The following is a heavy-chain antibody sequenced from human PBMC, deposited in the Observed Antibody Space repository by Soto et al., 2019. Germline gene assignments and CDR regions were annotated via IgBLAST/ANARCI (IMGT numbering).Heavy chain of an antibody. CDR2: INSDGSST. D-gene: IGHD2-2*01. J-gene: IGHJ4*02. CDR1: GFTFSSYW. Sequence: EVQLVESGGGLVQPGGSLRLSCAASGFTFSSYWMHWVRQAPGKGLVWVSRINSDGSSTTYADSVKGRFTISRDNAKNTLYLQMNSLRAEDTAGYYCLTTPTSWYYFDYWGQGTLVTVSS. V-gene: IGHV3-74*01. CDR3: LTTPTSWYYFDY.